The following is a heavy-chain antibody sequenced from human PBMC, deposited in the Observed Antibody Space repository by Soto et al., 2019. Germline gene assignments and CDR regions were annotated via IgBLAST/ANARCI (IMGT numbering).Heavy chain of an antibody. CDR3: ARGGIAAVAPPDY. D-gene: IGHD6-13*01. J-gene: IGHJ4*02. V-gene: IGHV4-31*03. CDR1: GGSISSGGYY. Sequence: QVQLQESGPGLVKPSQTLSLTCTVSGGSISSGGYYWSWIRQHPGKGLEWIGYTYYSGSTYYNPSLKIRVTISVDTSKNQFSLKLSSVTAADTAVYYCARGGIAAVAPPDYWGQGTLVTVSS. CDR2: TYYSGST.